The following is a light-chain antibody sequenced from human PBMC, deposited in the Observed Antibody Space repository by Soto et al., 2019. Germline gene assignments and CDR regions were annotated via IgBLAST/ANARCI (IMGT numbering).Light chain of an antibody. J-gene: IGLJ1*01. V-gene: IGLV2-11*01. Sequence: QSVLTQPRSVSGSPGQSVTISCTGTSSDVGGYNYFSWYQQHPGKAPKLMIYDVSERPSGVPDRFSGSKSGNTASLTISGLQAEDEADYYCCSYAGSYTFVFGTGTKLTVL. CDR2: DVS. CDR1: SSDVGGYNY. CDR3: CSYAGSYTFV.